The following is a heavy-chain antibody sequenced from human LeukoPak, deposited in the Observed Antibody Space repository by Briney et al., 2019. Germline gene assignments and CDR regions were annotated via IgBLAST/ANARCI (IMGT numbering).Heavy chain of an antibody. D-gene: IGHD3-3*01. Sequence: ASVKVSCKASGYTFTGYYMRWVRQAPGQGLEWMGWINPNSGGTNYAQKFQGRVTMTRDTSISTAYMELSRLRSDDTAVYYCARGGRITIFGVVINAFDIWGQGTMVTVSS. CDR1: GYTFTGYY. V-gene: IGHV1-2*02. CDR2: INPNSGGT. J-gene: IGHJ3*02. CDR3: ARGGRITIFGVVINAFDI.